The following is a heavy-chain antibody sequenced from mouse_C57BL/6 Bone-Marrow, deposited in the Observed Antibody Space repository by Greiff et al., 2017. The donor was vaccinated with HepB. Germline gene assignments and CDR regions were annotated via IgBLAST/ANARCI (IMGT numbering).Heavy chain of an antibody. CDR2: IWTGGGT. Sequence: VKLVESGPGLVAPSQSLSITCTVSGFSLTSYAISWVRQPPGKGLEWLGVIWTGGGTNYNSALKSRLSISKDNSKSQVFLKMNSLQTDDTARYYCARKDYGSSYTSYWYFDVWGTGTTVTVSS. CDR1: GFSLTSYA. J-gene: IGHJ1*03. D-gene: IGHD1-1*01. CDR3: ARKDYGSSYTSYWYFDV. V-gene: IGHV2-9-1*01.